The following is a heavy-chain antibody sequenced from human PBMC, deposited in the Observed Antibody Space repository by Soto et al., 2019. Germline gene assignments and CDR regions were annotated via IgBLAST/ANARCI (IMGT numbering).Heavy chain of an antibody. D-gene: IGHD3-3*01. CDR1: GGSISYY. Sequence: SETLSLTCTVSGGSISYYWSWIRQPAGKGLEWIGRIYTSGSTNYNPSLKSRVTMSIDTSKNQFSLKLTSVTAADTAVYFCARGIVDFWSGRHYFDYWGQGXLVTVYS. J-gene: IGHJ4*02. CDR2: IYTSGST. V-gene: IGHV4-4*07. CDR3: ARGIVDFWSGRHYFDY.